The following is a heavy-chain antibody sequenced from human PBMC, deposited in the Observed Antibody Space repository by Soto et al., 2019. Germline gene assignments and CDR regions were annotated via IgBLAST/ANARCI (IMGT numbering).Heavy chain of an antibody. Sequence: GGSLRLSCSASGFTFSSYAMHWVRQAPGKGLEYVSAISSNGGSTYYADSVKGRFTISRDNSKNTLYLQMSSLRAEDTAVYYCVKDPYSSSSGLDYWGQGTLVTVSS. CDR1: GFTFSSYA. J-gene: IGHJ4*02. CDR3: VKDPYSSSSGLDY. V-gene: IGHV3-64D*06. CDR2: ISSNGGST. D-gene: IGHD6-6*01.